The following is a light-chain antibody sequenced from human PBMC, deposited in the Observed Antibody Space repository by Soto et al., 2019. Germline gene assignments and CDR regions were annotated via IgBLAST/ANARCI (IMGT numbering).Light chain of an antibody. CDR3: LFYSPYLWT. CDR2: DVS. J-gene: IGKJ1*01. CDR1: QTIGTS. V-gene: IGKV1-5*01. Sequence: DNHSSQSPSTLSASLGDRVTITCPASQTIGTSLAWYQQMPGKVPKLVIYDVSSLKSGVPSRFSGSGSGTEFTLTITSLQTDDFATYFCLFYSPYLWTFGQGTKVDIK.